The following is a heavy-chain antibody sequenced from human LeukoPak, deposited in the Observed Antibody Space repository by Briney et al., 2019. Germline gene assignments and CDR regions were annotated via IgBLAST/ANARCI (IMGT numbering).Heavy chain of an antibody. V-gene: IGHV3-21*01. J-gene: IGHJ4*02. Sequence: GGSLRLSCAASGFTFNTYRMNWVRQAPGKGLEWVSSISSSSTYIYYTDSVKGRFTISRNNAKNSLYLQMKDLRAEDTALYYCARDFLSDENQLRLAAPCDYWGQGTLVTVS. CDR2: ISSSSTYI. CDR3: ARDFLSDENQLRLAAPCDY. CDR1: GFTFNTYR. D-gene: IGHD2-15*01.